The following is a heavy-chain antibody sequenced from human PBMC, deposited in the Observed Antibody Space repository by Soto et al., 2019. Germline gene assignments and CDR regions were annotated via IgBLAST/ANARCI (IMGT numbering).Heavy chain of an antibody. J-gene: IGHJ3*02. CDR3: ASKFGELLADAFDI. V-gene: IGHV4-4*02. Sequence: QVQLQESGPGLVKPSGTLSLTCTVANASISSRKWWTWVRQTPGKGLEWIGEIYHSGSINHNPSLESRVTMSLDKSQNQFSLKMTSVTAADTAVYYCASKFGELLADAFDIWGQGTVVTVSS. CDR1: NASISSRKW. CDR2: IYHSGSI. D-gene: IGHD3-10*01.